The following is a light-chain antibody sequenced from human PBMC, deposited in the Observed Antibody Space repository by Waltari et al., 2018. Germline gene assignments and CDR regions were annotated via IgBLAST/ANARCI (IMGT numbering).Light chain of an antibody. V-gene: IGKV1-5*03. CDR3: QEYDTHYT. CDR1: QSISNY. Sequence: DIKMTQSPSTLYASVGDRVTITCRASQSISNYLAWYQQKPGKAPRLLIYKASSLEGGVPSRFSGSGAGTEFTLTISNLQPADFATYFCQEYDTHYTFGQGTKLEVK. CDR2: KAS. J-gene: IGKJ2*01.